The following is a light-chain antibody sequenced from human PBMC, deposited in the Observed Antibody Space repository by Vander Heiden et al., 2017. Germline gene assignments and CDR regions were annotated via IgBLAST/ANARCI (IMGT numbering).Light chain of an antibody. CDR1: QSISSY. J-gene: IGKJ2*02. Sequence: IQMSLFPSSLSASVGDRVTITCRASQSISSYLNWYQQKPGKATKLLIYAASSLQSGVPSRFSGSGSGTEFTLTISRLQPEDFATYYCQQSDSTPRTFGQGTKLEIK. CDR2: AAS. V-gene: IGKV1-39*01. CDR3: QQSDSTPRT.